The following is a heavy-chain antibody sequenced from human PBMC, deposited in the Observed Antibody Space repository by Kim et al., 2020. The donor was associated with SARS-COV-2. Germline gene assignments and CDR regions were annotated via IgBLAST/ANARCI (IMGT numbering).Heavy chain of an antibody. Sequence: SVKVSCKASGGTFSSYAISWVRQAPGQGLEWMGGIIPIFGTANYAQKFQGRVTITADESTSTAYMELSSLRSEDTAVYYCASPRALRRYGRPYYYGMDVWGQGTTVTVSS. D-gene: IGHD4-17*01. CDR1: GGTFSSYA. CDR2: IIPIFGTA. V-gene: IGHV1-69*13. CDR3: ASPRALRRYGRPYYYGMDV. J-gene: IGHJ6*02.